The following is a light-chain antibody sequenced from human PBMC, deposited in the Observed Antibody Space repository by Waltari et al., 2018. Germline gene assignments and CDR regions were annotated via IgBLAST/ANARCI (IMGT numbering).Light chain of an antibody. CDR3: AGWDDSLTGVV. Sequence: YQHVPGRSPKLLIYLDDHRPSGVPDRFSASKSGAAASLTISGLRPEDEADYHCAGWDDSLTGVVFGGGTKLTV. V-gene: IGLV1-47*01. CDR2: LDD. J-gene: IGLJ2*01.